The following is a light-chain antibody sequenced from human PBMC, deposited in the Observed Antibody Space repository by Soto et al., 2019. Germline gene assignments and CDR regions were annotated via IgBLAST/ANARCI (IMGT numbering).Light chain of an antibody. CDR1: QSLVYSNGNTY. V-gene: IGKV2-30*01. J-gene: IGKJ1*01. CDR2: LVS. CDR3: MQGTHWPWT. Sequence: DVVLTQSPLSLPVTLGQPASISCWSSQSLVYSNGNTYLNWFHQRPGQSPRRLIYLVSNRDSVVPDRFSGSGSGTDFTLKISRVEAADVGVYYCMQGTHWPWTFGQGTKVEIK.